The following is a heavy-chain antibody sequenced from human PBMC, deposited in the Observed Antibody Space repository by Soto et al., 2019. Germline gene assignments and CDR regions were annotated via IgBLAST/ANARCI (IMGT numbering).Heavy chain of an antibody. CDR3: ATTPPNLSGRYHDY. D-gene: IGHD1-26*01. Sequence: QVQLVQSGAEVKKPGSSVKVSCKASGGTFSSYAISWVRQSPGQGLEWMGVIIHIFGTANYAQQFQGRVAITADDSTSTAYLELSRLRSEDTAVYYCATTPPNLSGRYHDYWGQGTLVTVSS. CDR2: IIHIFGTA. J-gene: IGHJ4*02. CDR1: GGTFSSYA. V-gene: IGHV1-69*01.